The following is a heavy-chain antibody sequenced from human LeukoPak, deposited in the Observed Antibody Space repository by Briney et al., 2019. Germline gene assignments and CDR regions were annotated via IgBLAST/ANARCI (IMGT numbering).Heavy chain of an antibody. J-gene: IGHJ4*02. CDR1: GGSISSGGYS. V-gene: IGHV4-30-2*01. CDR2: IYHSGST. Sequence: PSETLSLTCAVSGGSISSGGYSWSWIRQPPGKGLEWIGYIYHSGSTYYNPSLKSRVTISVDRSKNQFSLKLSSVTAADTAVYYCARVDSSGYFDFDYWGQGTLVTVSS. CDR3: ARVDSSGYFDFDY. D-gene: IGHD3-22*01.